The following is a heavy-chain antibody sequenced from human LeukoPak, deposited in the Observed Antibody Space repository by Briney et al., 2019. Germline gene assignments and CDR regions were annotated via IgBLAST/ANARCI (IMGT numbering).Heavy chain of an antibody. V-gene: IGHV3-11*01. Sequence: GGSLRLSCAASRFTFSDYHMTWIRQAPGKGLEWVSAISNSGDATYSADSVRGRFSISRDNAKNSLYLQMINLRAEDTAVYYCGRGGYCHGDKCVITLDPWGPGTLVTVSS. CDR3: GRGGYCHGDKCVITLDP. CDR2: ISNSGDAT. D-gene: IGHD2-15*01. CDR1: RFTFSDYH. J-gene: IGHJ5*02.